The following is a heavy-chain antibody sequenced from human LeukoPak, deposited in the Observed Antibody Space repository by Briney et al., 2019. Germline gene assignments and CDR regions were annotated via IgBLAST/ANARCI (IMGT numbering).Heavy chain of an antibody. D-gene: IGHD3-10*01. V-gene: IGHV3-66*01. CDR2: IYSGGST. J-gene: IGHJ5*02. CDR3: AREVRGVINWFDP. Sequence: GGSLILSCAASEFSVGSNYMTWVRQAPGKGLEWVSLIYSGGSTYYADSVKGRFTISRDNSKNTLYLQMNSLRAEDTAVYYCAREVRGVINWFDPWGQGTLVTVSS. CDR1: EFSVGSNY.